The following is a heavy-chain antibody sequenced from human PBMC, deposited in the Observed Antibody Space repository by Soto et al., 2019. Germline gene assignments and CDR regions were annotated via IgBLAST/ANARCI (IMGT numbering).Heavy chain of an antibody. V-gene: IGHV3-48*02. CDR1: GFTFSSYS. Sequence: PGGSLRLSCAASGFTFSSYSMNWVRQAPGKGLQWVSYISRSSSNIYYADSVKGRFTISRDNAKNSLYLQMNTLTDEDTAVYYCAKDSLYYGSGPSPGDWGQGTLVTVSS. CDR2: ISRSSSNI. J-gene: IGHJ4*02. D-gene: IGHD3-10*01. CDR3: AKDSLYYGSGPSPGD.